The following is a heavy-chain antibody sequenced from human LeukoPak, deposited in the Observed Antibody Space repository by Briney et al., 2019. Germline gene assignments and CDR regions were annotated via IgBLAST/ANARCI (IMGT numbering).Heavy chain of an antibody. CDR2: ISAYNGNT. Sequence: ASVKVSCKASGYTFTGYYMHWVRQAPGQGLEWMGWISAYNGNTNYAQKLQGRITMTTDTSTSTAYMELRSLSSDDTAVYYCARDVVVTAILGYWGQGTLVTVSS. D-gene: IGHD2-21*02. CDR1: GYTFTGYY. CDR3: ARDVVVTAILGY. J-gene: IGHJ4*02. V-gene: IGHV1-18*04.